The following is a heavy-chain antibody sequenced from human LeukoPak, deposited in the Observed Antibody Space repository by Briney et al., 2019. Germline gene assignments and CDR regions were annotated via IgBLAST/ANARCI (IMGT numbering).Heavy chain of an antibody. Sequence: PGGSLRLSCATSRSIFSNYWMTWVRQAPGKGLEWVAMIKLDGSDTYYVDSVKGRFTISRDNSKNTLYLQMNSLRAEDTAVYYCARGSALYGDPTPYFDYWGQGTLVTVSS. D-gene: IGHD4-17*01. CDR1: RSIFSNYW. CDR2: IKLDGSDT. CDR3: ARGSALYGDPTPYFDY. J-gene: IGHJ4*02. V-gene: IGHV3-7*03.